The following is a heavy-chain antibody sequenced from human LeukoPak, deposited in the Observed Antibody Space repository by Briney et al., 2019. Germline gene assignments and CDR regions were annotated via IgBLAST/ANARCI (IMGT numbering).Heavy chain of an antibody. Sequence: SETLSLTCTVSGGSISSYYWSWIRQPPGKGLEWIGYIYYSGSTNYNTSLKSRVTISVDTSKNQFSLKLSSVTAADTAVYYCARHLGSVGAFDIWGQGTMVTVSS. D-gene: IGHD6-25*01. V-gene: IGHV4-59*08. J-gene: IGHJ3*02. CDR2: IYYSGST. CDR1: GGSISSYY. CDR3: ARHLGSVGAFDI.